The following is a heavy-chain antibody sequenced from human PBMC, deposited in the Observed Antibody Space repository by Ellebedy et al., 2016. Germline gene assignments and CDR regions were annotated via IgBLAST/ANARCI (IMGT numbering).Heavy chain of an antibody. CDR3: TRQAADLRSSRVPYYYALDV. V-gene: IGHV5-10-1*01. D-gene: IGHD6-6*01. Sequence: GESLKISCKGSGYSYSSYWISWVRQRPGKGLEWMGKIDPSDSYINYNPSFEGHVTFSADKSINTAYLQWSSLRASDTAMYYCTRQAADLRSSRVPYYYALDVWGQGTAVAVSS. J-gene: IGHJ6*02. CDR2: IDPSDSYI. CDR1: GYSYSSYW.